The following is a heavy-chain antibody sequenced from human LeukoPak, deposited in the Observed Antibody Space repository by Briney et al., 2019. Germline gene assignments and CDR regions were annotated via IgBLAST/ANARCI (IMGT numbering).Heavy chain of an antibody. V-gene: IGHV3-30-3*01. CDR1: GFTFSSYA. J-gene: IGHJ4*02. D-gene: IGHD3-16*01. CDR3: AREGGEP. Sequence: GGSLRLSCAASGFTFSSYAMHWVRQAPGKGLEWVAVISYDGSNKYYADSVKGRFTISRGNSKNTLYLQMNSLRAEDTAVYYCAREGGEPWGQGTLVTVSS. CDR2: ISYDGSNK.